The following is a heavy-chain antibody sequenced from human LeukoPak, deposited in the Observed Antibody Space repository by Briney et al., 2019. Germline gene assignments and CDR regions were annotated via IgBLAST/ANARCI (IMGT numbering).Heavy chain of an antibody. V-gene: IGHV4-39*01. Sequence: SQTLSLTCTVSGGSISSSSYYWGWIRQPPGKGLEWIGSIYYSGSTYYNPSLKSRVTISVDTSKNQFSLKLSSVTAAGTAVYYCARQREMATRDAFDIWCQGTMVTVSS. CDR1: GGSISSSSYY. CDR3: ARQREMATRDAFDI. CDR2: IYYSGST. J-gene: IGHJ3*02. D-gene: IGHD5-24*01.